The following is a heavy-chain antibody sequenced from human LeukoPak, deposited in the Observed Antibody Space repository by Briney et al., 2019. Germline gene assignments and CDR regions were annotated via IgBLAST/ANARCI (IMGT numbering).Heavy chain of an antibody. CDR1: GFTVSSNY. Sequence: GGSLRLSCAASGFTVSSNYMSWVRQAPGKGLEWVSVIYSGGSTYYADSVKGRFTISRDNSKNTLYLQMNSLRAEDTAVYCCTCQGVYYYGSSGSGSYWGQGTLVTVSS. J-gene: IGHJ4*02. D-gene: IGHD3-22*01. CDR2: IYSGGST. CDR3: TCQGVYYYGSSGSGSY. V-gene: IGHV3-53*01.